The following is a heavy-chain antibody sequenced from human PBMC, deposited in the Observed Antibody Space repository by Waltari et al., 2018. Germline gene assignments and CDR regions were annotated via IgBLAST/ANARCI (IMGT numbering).Heavy chain of an antibody. J-gene: IGHJ6*02. CDR3: ASAGYCGTTSCPWEGYFFGLDV. CDR2: INMNSGGK. Sequence: QAQLEQSGAAVKKPGASVNVSCQASGFTFTGFYIPLVRQAPGQGLEWMGWINMNSGGKKYAQKFQDRVTMNRDTSTSTAYVELRSLRSDDTAVYYCASAGYCGTTSCPWEGYFFGLDVWGQGTTVTVSS. CDR1: GFTFTGFY. V-gene: IGHV1-2*02. D-gene: IGHD2-2*01.